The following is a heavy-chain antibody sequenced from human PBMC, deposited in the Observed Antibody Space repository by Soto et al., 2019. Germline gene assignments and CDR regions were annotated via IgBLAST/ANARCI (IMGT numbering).Heavy chain of an antibody. CDR1: GGSISSYY. Sequence: PSETLSLTCTVSGGSISSYYWSWIRQPPGKGLEWIGYIYYSGSTNYNPSLKSRVTISVDTSKNQFSLKLSSVTAADTAVYYCARASTVTTRGSRNNWFEPWGQGTLVTVSS. J-gene: IGHJ5*02. CDR3: ARASTVTTRGSRNNWFEP. D-gene: IGHD4-17*01. CDR2: IYYSGST. V-gene: IGHV4-59*08.